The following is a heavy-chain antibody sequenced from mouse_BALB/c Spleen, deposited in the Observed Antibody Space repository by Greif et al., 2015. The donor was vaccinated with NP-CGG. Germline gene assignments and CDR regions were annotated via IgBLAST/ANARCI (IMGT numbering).Heavy chain of an antibody. CDR1: GFTFSSYT. V-gene: IGHV5-6-4*01. D-gene: IGHD2-4*01. Sequence: EVQLVESGGGLVKPGGSLKLSCAASGFTFSSYTMSWVRQTPEKRLEWVATISSGGSYTYYPDSVKGRFTISRDNAKNTLYLQMSSLKSEDTAMYYCTRDFMITYAMDYWGQGTSVTVSP. CDR3: TRDFMITYAMDY. CDR2: ISSGGSYT. J-gene: IGHJ4*01.